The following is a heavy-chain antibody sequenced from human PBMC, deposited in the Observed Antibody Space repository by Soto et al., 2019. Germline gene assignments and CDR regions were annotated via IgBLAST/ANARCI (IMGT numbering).Heavy chain of an antibody. V-gene: IGHV1-46*01. Sequence: ASVKVSCKASGYTFTDYYIHWVRQAPGQGLEWMGMINPSGGSTDYAQKFRGRVTMTRDTSTSTVYMELSSLRSDDTAVYYCARDPPKGYCSSTSCPIDPWGQGTLVTVSS. CDR1: GYTFTDYY. J-gene: IGHJ5*02. CDR2: INPSGGST. D-gene: IGHD2-2*01. CDR3: ARDPPKGYCSSTSCPIDP.